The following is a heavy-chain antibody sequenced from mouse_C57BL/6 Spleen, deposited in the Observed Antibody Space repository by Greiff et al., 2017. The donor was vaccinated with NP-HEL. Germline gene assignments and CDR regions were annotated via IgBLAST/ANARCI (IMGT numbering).Heavy chain of an antibody. J-gene: IGHJ2*01. D-gene: IGHD4-1*01. CDR3: AREDGVGRIFDY. V-gene: IGHV5-4*01. CDR1: GFTFSSYA. Sequence: EVMLVESGGGLVKPGGSLKLSCAASGFTFSSYAMSWVRQTPEKRLEWVATISDGGSYTYYPDNVKGRFTISRDNAKNNLYLQMSHLKSEDTAMYYCAREDGVGRIFDYWGQGTTLTVSS. CDR2: ISDGGSYT.